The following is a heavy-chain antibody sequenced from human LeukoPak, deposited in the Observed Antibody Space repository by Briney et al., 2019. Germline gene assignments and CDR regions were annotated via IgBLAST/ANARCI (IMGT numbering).Heavy chain of an antibody. D-gene: IGHD6-6*01. J-gene: IGHJ6*03. CDR2: IYYSGST. CDR1: GGSISSYY. V-gene: IGHV4-59*01. CDR3: ARVPAARDYYYYYMDV. Sequence: PSETLSLTCTVSGGSISSYYWSWIRQPPGKGLEWIGYIYYSGSTNYNPSLKSRVTISVDTSKNQFSLKLSSVTAADTAVYYCARVPAARDYYYYYMDVWGKGTTVTVSS.